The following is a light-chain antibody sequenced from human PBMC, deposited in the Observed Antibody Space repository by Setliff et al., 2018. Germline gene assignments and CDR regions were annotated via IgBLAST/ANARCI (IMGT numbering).Light chain of an antibody. CDR3: SSYTNSNTYV. J-gene: IGLJ1*01. Sequence: QSALAQPASVSGSPGQSITISCIGSSRDVGSYDFVSWYQQHPGKAPKLIIYDATGRPSGVSDRFSGSKSGNTASLTISGLQAEDEADYYCSSYTNSNTYVFGTGTKVTV. CDR1: SRDVGSYDF. V-gene: IGLV2-14*03. CDR2: DAT.